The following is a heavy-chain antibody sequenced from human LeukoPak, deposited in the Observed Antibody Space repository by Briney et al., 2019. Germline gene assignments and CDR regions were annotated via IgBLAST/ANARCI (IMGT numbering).Heavy chain of an antibody. CDR2: IWHDGSNK. V-gene: IGHV3-33*06. CDR1: GFTFNNYG. D-gene: IGHD5-24*01. CDR3: AKDGDAYIEYYYYYMHV. Sequence: PGGSLTLSCVLSGFTFNNYGMHWVRQAPGKGLEWVALIWHDGSNKYYAAPVRGRVTISRDNSKNTLYLQMNSLTAEDTAMYFCAKDGDAYIEYYYYYMHVWGKGTTVTVSS. J-gene: IGHJ6*03.